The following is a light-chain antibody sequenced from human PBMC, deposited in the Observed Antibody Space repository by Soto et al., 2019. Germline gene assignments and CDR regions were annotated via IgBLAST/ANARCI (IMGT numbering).Light chain of an antibody. V-gene: IGKV3-11*01. CDR1: QSVSTY. Sequence: DSVLTQSPATLSLSPGERATLSCRASQSVSTYLAWYQQKPGQAPRLLIYDASNRAAGVPVRFSGSGSGTDFTLTSSSVEPDDFEVYYCQKRSNWTPITFGQGTLLDIK. CDR2: DAS. J-gene: IGKJ5*01. CDR3: QKRSNWTPIT.